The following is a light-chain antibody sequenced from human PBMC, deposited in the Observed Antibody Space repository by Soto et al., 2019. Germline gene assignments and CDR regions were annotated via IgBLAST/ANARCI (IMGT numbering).Light chain of an antibody. CDR1: SSNIGSNH. V-gene: IGLV1-44*01. CDR2: RSD. Sequence: QSVLTQSPSASGTPGQRVIIACSGSSSNIGSNHVNWYRHLPGAAPKLLTFRSDQRPSGVPDRFSGSKSGTTASLAISGLQSGYEADYYCSAWDDSRYGVVFGGGTKVTVL. CDR3: SAWDDSRYGVV. J-gene: IGLJ3*02.